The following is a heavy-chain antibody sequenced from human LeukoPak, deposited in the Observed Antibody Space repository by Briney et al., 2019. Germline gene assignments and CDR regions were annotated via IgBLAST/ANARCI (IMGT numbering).Heavy chain of an antibody. CDR2: INPNSGGT. J-gene: IGHJ1*01. CDR3: ARLDYYYDSSGSEYFQH. V-gene: IGHV1-2*02. CDR1: GYTFTGYY. D-gene: IGHD3-22*01. Sequence: GASVKVSCKASGYTFTGYYMHWVRQAPGQGLEWMGWINPNSGGTNYAQKFQGRVTMTRDTSISTAYMELSSLRSEDTAVYYCARLDYYYDSSGSEYFQHWGQGTLVTVSS.